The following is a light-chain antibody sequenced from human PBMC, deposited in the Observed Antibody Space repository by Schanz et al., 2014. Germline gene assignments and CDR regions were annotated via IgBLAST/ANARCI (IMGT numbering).Light chain of an antibody. CDR1: SDYTTYK. CDR3: GTDHGSGSNFVSV. CDR2: VGTGGIVG. V-gene: IGLV9-49*01. Sequence: QLVLTQPPSASASLGASVTLTCTLSSDYTTYKVDWYQQRPGKGPRFVMRVGTGGIVGSKGDSIPDRFSVLGSGLNRYLTIKDVQEEDESEYHCGTDHGSGSNFVSVFGGGTKLTVL. J-gene: IGLJ3*02.